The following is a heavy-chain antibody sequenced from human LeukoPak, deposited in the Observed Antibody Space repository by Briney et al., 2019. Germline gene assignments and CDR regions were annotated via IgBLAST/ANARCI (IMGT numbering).Heavy chain of an antibody. V-gene: IGHV4-39*07. CDR3: ARYYGTGPTPPRFDY. CDR1: GDSFTRSDYY. CDR2: IFYSGST. Sequence: SETLSLTCTVSGDSFTRSDYYWGWVRQPPGKRLEWIGSIFYSGSTYYNPSLKSRVTMSLDTSKNQFSLKLSSVTAADTAVYYCARYYGTGPTPPRFDYWGQGTLITVSS. J-gene: IGHJ4*02. D-gene: IGHD3-3*01.